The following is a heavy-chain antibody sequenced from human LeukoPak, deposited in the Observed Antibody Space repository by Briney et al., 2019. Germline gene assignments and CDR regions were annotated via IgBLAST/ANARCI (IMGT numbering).Heavy chain of an antibody. Sequence: GGSLRLSCAASGFTFSSYAMSWVRQAPGKGLEWVSIISDSGGSTYYADPVKGRFTISRDNSKNTLYLQMNSLRAEDTAVYYCAKLHASAYYYNWFDPWGQGTLVTVSS. J-gene: IGHJ5*02. CDR1: GFTFSSYA. CDR3: AKLHASAYYYNWFDP. V-gene: IGHV3-23*01. CDR2: ISDSGGST. D-gene: IGHD3-22*01.